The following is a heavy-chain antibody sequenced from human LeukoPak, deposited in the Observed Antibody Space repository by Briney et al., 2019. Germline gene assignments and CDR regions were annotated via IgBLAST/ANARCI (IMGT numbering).Heavy chain of an antibody. V-gene: IGHV3-30-3*01. Sequence: GGSLRLSCAASGFTFSDYYMSWIRQAPGKGLEWVAVISYDGSNKYYADSVKGRFTISRDNSKNTLYLQMNSLRAEDTAVYYCASWAYSPSFDYWAREPWSPSPQ. D-gene: IGHD2-21*01. J-gene: IGHJ4*02. CDR3: ASWAYSPSFDY. CDR2: ISYDGSNK. CDR1: GFTFSDYY.